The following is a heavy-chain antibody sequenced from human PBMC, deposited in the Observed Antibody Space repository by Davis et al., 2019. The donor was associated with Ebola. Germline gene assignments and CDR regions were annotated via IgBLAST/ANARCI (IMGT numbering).Heavy chain of an antibody. CDR2: ISSSSSYI. V-gene: IGHV3-21*01. J-gene: IGHJ3*02. D-gene: IGHD2-21*02. Sequence: PGGSLRLSCAASGFTFSSYTMNWVRQAPGKGLEWVSSISSSSSYIYYADSVKGRFTISRDNAKNSLYLQMNSLRAEDTAVYYCARYALLLLAFDIWGQGTMVTVSS. CDR3: ARYALLLLAFDI. CDR1: GFTFSSYT.